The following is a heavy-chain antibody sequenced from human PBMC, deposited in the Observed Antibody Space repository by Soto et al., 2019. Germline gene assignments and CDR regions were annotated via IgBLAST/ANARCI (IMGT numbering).Heavy chain of an antibody. Sequence: EVQLVESGGGLVQPGGSLRLSCAASGFTFSSYDMHWVRQATGKGLEWVSAIGTAGDTYYPGSVKGRFTISRENAKNSLYLQMNSLRAGDTAVYYCARGRYCSGGSCYHASYYFDYWGQGTLVTVSS. J-gene: IGHJ4*02. D-gene: IGHD2-15*01. CDR1: GFTFSSYD. CDR2: IGTAGDT. V-gene: IGHV3-13*04. CDR3: ARGRYCSGGSCYHASYYFDY.